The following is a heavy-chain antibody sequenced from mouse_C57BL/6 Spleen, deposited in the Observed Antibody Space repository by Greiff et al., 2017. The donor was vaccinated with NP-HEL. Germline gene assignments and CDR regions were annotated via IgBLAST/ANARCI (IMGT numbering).Heavy chain of an antibody. J-gene: IGHJ4*01. D-gene: IGHD2-4*01. CDR1: GYTFTSYW. Sequence: VQLQQPGAELVKPGASVTLSCKASGYTFTSYWMHWVKQRPGQGLEWIGMIHPNSGSTDYNEKFKSKATLTVDKSSSTAYMRLSSLTSEDSAVYYCARSHCDYDCALYYAMAYWGQGTTLTVSA. CDR3: ARSHCDYDCALYYAMAY. CDR2: IHPNSGST. V-gene: IGHV1-64*01.